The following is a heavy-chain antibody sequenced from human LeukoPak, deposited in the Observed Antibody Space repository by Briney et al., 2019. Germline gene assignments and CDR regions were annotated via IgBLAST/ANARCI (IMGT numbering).Heavy chain of an antibody. J-gene: IGHJ4*02. Sequence: PGGSLRLSCATSGFNFNNYGMHWVREPPGKGLEWVALIQPDGIDTYYADSVKGRFIVFRDNSKSTLYLQLNSLTPDDTAIYYCAKRHRTTEFDYWGQGTLATVSS. D-gene: IGHD1-1*01. V-gene: IGHV3-30*02. CDR1: GFNFNNYG. CDR2: IQPDGIDT. CDR3: AKRHRTTEFDY.